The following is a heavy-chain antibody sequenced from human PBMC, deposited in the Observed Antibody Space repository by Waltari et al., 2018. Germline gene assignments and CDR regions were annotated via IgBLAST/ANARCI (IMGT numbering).Heavy chain of an antibody. Sequence: QVQLQQWGAGLLKPSETLSLTCAVYGGSFSGSYWSWIRQPPGKGLEWIGEINHSGSTNYNPSLKSRVTISVDTSKNQFSLKLSSVTAADTAVYYCAARYFTWNRIVGATTYFDYWGQGTLVTVSS. CDR2: INHSGST. V-gene: IGHV4-34*01. D-gene: IGHD1-26*01. J-gene: IGHJ4*02. CDR3: AARYFTWNRIVGATTYFDY. CDR1: GGSFSGSY.